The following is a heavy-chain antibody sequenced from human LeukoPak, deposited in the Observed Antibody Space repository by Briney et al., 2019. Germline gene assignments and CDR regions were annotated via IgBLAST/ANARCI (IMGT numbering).Heavy chain of an antibody. CDR2: ICYSGST. CDR1: GGSISSSSYY. CDR3: AREGGLSHDY. V-gene: IGHV4-39*07. D-gene: IGHD3-16*01. J-gene: IGHJ4*02. Sequence: SETLSLTCTVSGGSISSSSYYWGWIRQPPGKGLEWIGSICYSGSTYYNPSLKSRVTISVDTSKNQFSLKLNSVTSADTAVYYCAREGGLSHDYWGQGTLVTVSS.